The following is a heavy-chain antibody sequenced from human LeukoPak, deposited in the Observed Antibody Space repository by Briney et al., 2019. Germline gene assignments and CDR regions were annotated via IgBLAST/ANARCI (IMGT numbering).Heavy chain of an antibody. D-gene: IGHD3-22*01. CDR3: ARDLYYYDSSGYYLWGFDI. V-gene: IGHV4-61*02. CDR2: IYTSGST. Sequence: SETLSLTCTVSGGSISSGSYYWSWIRQPAGKGLEWIGRIYTSGSTNYNPSLKSRVTISVDTSKNQFSLKLSSVTAADTAVYYCARDLYYYDSSGYYLWGFDIWGQGTMVTVSS. J-gene: IGHJ3*02. CDR1: GGSISSGSYY.